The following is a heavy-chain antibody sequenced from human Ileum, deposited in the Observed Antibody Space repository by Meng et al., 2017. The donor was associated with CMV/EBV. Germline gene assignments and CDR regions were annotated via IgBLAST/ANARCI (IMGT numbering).Heavy chain of an antibody. CDR3: ARESAAGTILDY. CDR2: IYYSGST. V-gene: IGHV4-61*01. CDR1: GCSVSSGSYY. J-gene: IGHJ4*01. D-gene: IGHD6-13*01. Sequence: SETLSLTCTVSGCSVSSGSYYWSWIRQPPGKGLEWIGYIYYSGSTNYNPSLKSRVTISVDTSKNQFSLRLSSVTAADTAVYYCARESAAGTILDYWGQGTLVTVSS.